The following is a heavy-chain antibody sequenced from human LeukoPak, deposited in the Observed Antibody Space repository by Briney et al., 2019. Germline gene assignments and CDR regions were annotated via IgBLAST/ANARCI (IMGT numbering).Heavy chain of an antibody. V-gene: IGHV4-39*07. CDR3: ARDHQVAGDY. J-gene: IGHJ4*02. Sequence: SETLSLTCTVSGDSISSSGYYWGWIRQSPAKGLEWIGSIYYGGTSYYNPSLKSRVTISVDTSKNQFSLKLSSVTAADTAVYYCARDHQVAGDYWGQGTLVTVSS. CDR2: IYYGGTS. CDR1: GDSISSSGYY. D-gene: IGHD6-19*01.